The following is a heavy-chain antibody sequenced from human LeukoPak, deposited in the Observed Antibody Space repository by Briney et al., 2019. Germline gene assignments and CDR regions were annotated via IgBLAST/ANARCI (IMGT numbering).Heavy chain of an antibody. J-gene: IGHJ4*02. V-gene: IGHV1-18*01. CDR3: ARGDRGGWYYDSSGYFNYFDY. CDR2: ISAYNGNT. Sequence: GASVKVSCKASGYTFTSYGISWVRQAPGQGLEWMGWISAYNGNTNYAQKLQGRVTMTTDTSTSTAYMELRSLRSDATAVYYCARGDRGGWYYDSSGYFNYFDYWGQGTLVTVSS. CDR1: GYTFTSYG. D-gene: IGHD3-22*01.